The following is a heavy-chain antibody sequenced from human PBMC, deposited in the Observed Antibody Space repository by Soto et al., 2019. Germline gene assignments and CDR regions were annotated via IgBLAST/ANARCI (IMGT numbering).Heavy chain of an antibody. CDR2: INSDGSST. D-gene: IGHD3-3*01. CDR3: ARVGSWSGSYYYMDV. V-gene: IGHV3-74*01. Sequence: GGSLRLSCAASGFTFSSYWMHWVRQIPGKGLVWVSRINSDGSSTSYADSVKGRFTISRDNAKNTLYLQMNSLRAEDTAVYYCARVGSWSGSYYYMDVWGKGTKVTVSS. J-gene: IGHJ6*03. CDR1: GFTFSSYW.